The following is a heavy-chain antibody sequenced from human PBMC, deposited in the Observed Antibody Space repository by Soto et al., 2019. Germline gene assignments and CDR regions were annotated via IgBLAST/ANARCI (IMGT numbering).Heavy chain of an antibody. D-gene: IGHD6-13*01. CDR1: GYTFTGYY. CDR2: INPNSGGT. Sequence: QVQLVQSGAEVKKPGASVKVSCKASGYTFTGYYMHWVRQSPGPGLEWMGWINPNSGGTNYAQKFQGWVTMTRDTSISTAYMELSRLRSDDTAVYYCARATYLDSSLDYWGQGTLVTVSS. CDR3: ARATYLDSSLDY. V-gene: IGHV1-2*04. J-gene: IGHJ4*02.